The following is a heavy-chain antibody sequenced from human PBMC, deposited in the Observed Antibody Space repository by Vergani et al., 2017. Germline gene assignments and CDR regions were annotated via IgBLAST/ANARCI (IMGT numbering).Heavy chain of an antibody. J-gene: IGHJ3*02. D-gene: IGHD4-11*01. CDR3: ARAPTTVTAPRDDAFDI. CDR1: GGSISSGGYY. V-gene: IGHV4-31*03. Sequence: QVQLQESGPGLVKPSQTLSLTCTVSGGSISSGGYYWSWIRQHPGKGLEWIGYIYYSGSTYYNPSLKSRVTISVDTSKNQFSLKLSSVTAADTAVYYCARAPTTVTAPRDDAFDIWGQGTMVTVPS. CDR2: IYYSGST.